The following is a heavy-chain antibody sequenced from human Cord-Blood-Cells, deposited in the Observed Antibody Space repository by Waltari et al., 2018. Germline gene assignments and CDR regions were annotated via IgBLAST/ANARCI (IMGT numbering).Heavy chain of an antibody. CDR3: ARNSGGYSYGYYYYYYGMDV. J-gene: IGHJ6*02. Sequence: EVQLVESGGGLVQPGGSLRLSCAASGFTFSSYEMNWVRQAPGKGLEWVSYISSSGSTIYYADSVKGRFTISRDNAKNSLYLQMNSLRAEDTAVYYCARNSGGYSYGYYYYYYGMDVWGQGTTVTVSS. CDR2: ISSSGSTI. V-gene: IGHV3-48*03. CDR1: GFTFSSYE. D-gene: IGHD5-18*01.